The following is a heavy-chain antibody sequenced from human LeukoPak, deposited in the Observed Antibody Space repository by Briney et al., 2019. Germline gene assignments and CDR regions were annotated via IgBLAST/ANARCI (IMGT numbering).Heavy chain of an antibody. D-gene: IGHD6-13*01. CDR1: GFTFSNYR. J-gene: IGHJ4*02. V-gene: IGHV3-30*03. CDR2: VSYDEKNK. CDR3: ARGWRYSSPYYFDF. Sequence: PGGSLRLSCAASGFTFSNYRMNWVRQAPGKGLEWVAVVSYDEKNKFYADSVKGRFTVSRDNSKNTVYLQMSNLRTEDTAVYYCARGWRYSSPYYFDFWGQGTLVTVSS.